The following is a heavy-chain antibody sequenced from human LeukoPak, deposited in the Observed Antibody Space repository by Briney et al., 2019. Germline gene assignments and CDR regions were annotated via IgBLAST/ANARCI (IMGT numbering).Heavy chain of an antibody. CDR2: ISRSGGKT. J-gene: IGHJ4*02. D-gene: IGHD5-24*01. V-gene: IGHV3-23*01. Sequence: GGSLRLTCAASGLTFNNYAMSWVRQFPGRGLEWVSTISRSGGKTDYIDSVRGRFTISRDNAKNTLTLQMNSLRVEDTAVYFCARDWVYKIDYWGRGTLVTVSS. CDR1: GLTFNNYA. CDR3: ARDWVYKIDY.